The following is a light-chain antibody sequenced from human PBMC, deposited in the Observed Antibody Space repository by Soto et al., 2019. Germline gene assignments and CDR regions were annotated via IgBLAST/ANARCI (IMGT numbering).Light chain of an antibody. CDR3: MQRIESHT. CDR2: TVS. CDR1: QSLLDSDDGDTY. V-gene: IGKV2-40*01. J-gene: IGKJ5*01. Sequence: DIVMTQTPLSLPVTPGEPASISCRSSQSLLDSDDGDTYLDWYLQRPGQSPHLLIYTVSYRACGVPDRFSGSGSGTDFTLSISRVEAEDVGVYYCMQRIESHTFGQGTRLEI.